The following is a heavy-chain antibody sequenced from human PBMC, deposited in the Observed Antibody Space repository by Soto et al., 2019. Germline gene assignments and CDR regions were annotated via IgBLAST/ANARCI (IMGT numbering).Heavy chain of an antibody. CDR1: GYTFTSYG. V-gene: IGHV1-18*01. CDR3: ARVVGYCSSTSCYVAYFQH. J-gene: IGHJ1*01. Sequence: QVQLVQSGAEVKKPGASVKVSCKASGYTFTSYGISWVRQAPGQGLEWMGWISAYNGNTNYAQKLQGRVTMTTDTSTSTAYMELRSRRSDDTAVYYCARVVGYCSSTSCYVAYFQHWGQGTLVTVSS. D-gene: IGHD2-2*01. CDR2: ISAYNGNT.